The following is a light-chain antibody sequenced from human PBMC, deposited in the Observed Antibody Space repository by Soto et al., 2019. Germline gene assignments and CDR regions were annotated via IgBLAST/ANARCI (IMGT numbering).Light chain of an antibody. CDR2: ETT. J-gene: IGLJ3*02. Sequence: QSALTQPASVSGSPGQSITISCTGTSSDVGTYDLVSWYQQHPGKAPKLMIFETTNRPSGISSRFSASKSGNKASLTISGLQADDEADYYCCSFRFNNFAVFGGGTKVTVL. V-gene: IGLV2-23*01. CDR3: CSFRFNNFAV. CDR1: SSDVGTYDL.